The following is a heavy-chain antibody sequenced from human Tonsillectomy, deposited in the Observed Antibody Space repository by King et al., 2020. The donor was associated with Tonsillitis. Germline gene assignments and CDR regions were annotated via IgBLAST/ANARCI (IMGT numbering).Heavy chain of an antibody. J-gene: IGHJ2*01. CDR1: GFTFSSYS. Sequence: QLVQSGGGLVKPGGSLRLSCAASGFTFSSYSMNWVRQAPGKGLEWVSSISSSSSYIYYADSVKGRFTISRDNAKNSLYLQMNSLRAEDTAVYYCARVAYYYDSSGYYTSYWYFDLWGCGTLVTVSS. CDR2: ISSSSSYI. V-gene: IGHV3-21*01. CDR3: ARVAYYYDSSGYYTSYWYFDL. D-gene: IGHD3-22*01.